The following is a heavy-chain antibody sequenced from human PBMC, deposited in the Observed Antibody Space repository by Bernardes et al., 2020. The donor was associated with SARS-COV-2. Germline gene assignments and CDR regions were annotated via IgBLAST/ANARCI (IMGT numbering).Heavy chain of an antibody. V-gene: IGHV3-30*04. J-gene: IGHJ6*02. D-gene: IGHD3-10*01. CDR3: AKSRVIFWFGEARTGGMDI. CDR2: ISYDGSIK. CDR1: GFTLNSYS. Sequence: GGSLRLSCAASGFTLNSYSVHWVRQAPGKGLEWVALISYDGSIKYYAESVKGRFTVSRDNSRSTVYLEINSLRAEDTAVYYCAKSRVIFWFGEARTGGMDIWGQGTTVTVSS.